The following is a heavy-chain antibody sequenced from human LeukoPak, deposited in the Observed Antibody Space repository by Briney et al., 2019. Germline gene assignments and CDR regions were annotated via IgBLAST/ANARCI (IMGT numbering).Heavy chain of an antibody. CDR2: INPNSGGT. J-gene: IGHJ4*02. CDR3: ARDEGSGSYEDY. V-gene: IGHV1-2*02. Sequence: ASVTVSCKASGYTFTGYYMHWVRQAPGQGLEWMGWINPNSGGTNYAQKFQGRVTMTRDTSISTAYMELSRLRSDDTAVYYCARDEGSGSYEDYWGQGTLVTVSS. D-gene: IGHD3-10*01. CDR1: GYTFTGYY.